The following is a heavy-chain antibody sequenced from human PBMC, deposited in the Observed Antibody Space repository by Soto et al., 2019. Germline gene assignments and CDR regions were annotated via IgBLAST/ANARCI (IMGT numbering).Heavy chain of an antibody. CDR1: GFTFSSYA. V-gene: IGHV3-30-3*01. CDR2: ISYDGSNK. J-gene: IGHJ4*02. Sequence: QVQLVESGGGVVQPGRSLRLSCAASGFTFSSYAMQWVRQAPGKGLAWVAVISYDGSNKYYSDSVKGRFTISRDNSKNTLYLQMNSLRAEDTAVYYCARLEAAAGEYSFDYWGQGTLVTGSS. D-gene: IGHD6-13*01. CDR3: ARLEAAAGEYSFDY.